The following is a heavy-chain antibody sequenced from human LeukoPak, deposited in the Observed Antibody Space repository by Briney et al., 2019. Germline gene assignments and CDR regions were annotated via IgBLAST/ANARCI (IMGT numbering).Heavy chain of an antibody. Sequence: PGGSLRLSCAASGFTFSSYWMSWGRQAPGMGLEWVANIKQDGSEKYYVDSVKGRFTISRDNAKNSLYLQMNSLRAEDTAVYYCARDGWYYDSSGFYWGQGTLVTVSS. CDR1: GFTFSSYW. V-gene: IGHV3-7*01. CDR2: IKQDGSEK. CDR3: ARDGWYYDSSGFY. D-gene: IGHD3-22*01. J-gene: IGHJ4*02.